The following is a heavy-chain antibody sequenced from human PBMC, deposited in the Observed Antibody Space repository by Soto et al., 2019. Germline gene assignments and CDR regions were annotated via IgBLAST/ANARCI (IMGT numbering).Heavy chain of an antibody. CDR2: ISAYNGNT. J-gene: IGHJ5*02. CDR3: ARDWADIVVVVAALGWFDP. V-gene: IGHV1-18*01. CDR1: GYTFTSYG. D-gene: IGHD2-15*01. Sequence: QVQLVQSGAEVKKPGASVKVSCKASGYTFTSYGISWVRQAPGQGLEWMGWISAYNGNTNYAQKLRGRVTMTTDTXXSXAXXELRSLRSDDTAVYYCARDWADIVVVVAALGWFDPWGQGTLVTVSS.